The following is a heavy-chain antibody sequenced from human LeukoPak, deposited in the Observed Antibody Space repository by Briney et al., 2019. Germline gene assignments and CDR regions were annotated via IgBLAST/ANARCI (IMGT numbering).Heavy chain of an antibody. CDR3: ARDLGRYCGGDCYSWYY. CDR1: GFTFSNAW. CDR2: IKSKTDGGTT. Sequence: GGSLRLSCAASGFTFSNAWMSWVRQAPGKGPEWVGRIKSKTDGGTTDYAAPVKGRFTISRDDSKNTLYLQMNSLRAEDTAVYYCARDLGRYCGGDCYSWYYWGQGTLVTVSS. D-gene: IGHD2-21*02. J-gene: IGHJ4*02. V-gene: IGHV3-15*01.